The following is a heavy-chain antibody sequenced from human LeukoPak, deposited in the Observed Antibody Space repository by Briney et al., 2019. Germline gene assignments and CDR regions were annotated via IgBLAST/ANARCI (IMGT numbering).Heavy chain of an antibody. V-gene: IGHV4-59*12. Sequence: SETLSLTCTVSGGSISSYYWSWIRQPPGKGLEWIGYIYYSGSTNYNPSLKSRVTISVDTSKNQFSLKLSSVTAADTAVYYCARDQRRFGRLPDDAFDIWGQGTMVTVSS. CDR2: IYYSGST. CDR3: ARDQRRFGRLPDDAFDI. D-gene: IGHD3-16*01. J-gene: IGHJ3*02. CDR1: GGSISSYY.